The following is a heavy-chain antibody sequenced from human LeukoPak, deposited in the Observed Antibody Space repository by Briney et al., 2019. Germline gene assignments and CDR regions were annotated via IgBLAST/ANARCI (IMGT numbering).Heavy chain of an antibody. CDR1: GYXFTGFY. CDR2: INPNSGGT. CDR3: ARDWGVEMATIQRDPFDI. J-gene: IGHJ3*02. Sequence: ASLKVSCTASGYXFTGFYMHWVRQAPGQGLKWLGWINPNSGGTNYAQKFQGRVAMTRYKSISTAYMELSRLRSDDKAVYYCARDWGVEMATIQRDPFDIWGQGTMVTVSS. D-gene: IGHD5-24*01. V-gene: IGHV1-2*02.